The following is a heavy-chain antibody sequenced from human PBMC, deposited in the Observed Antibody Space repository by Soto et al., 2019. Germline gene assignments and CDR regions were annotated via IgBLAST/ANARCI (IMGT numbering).Heavy chain of an antibody. Sequence: QVQLVESGGDLVKPGGSLRLSCAASGFPFSDYYMSWIRQAPGKGLEWVSSIGSSSRYTNYADYVKGRFTISRDNAKNSLYLQMNSLRAEDTAVYYCARRRPTGYYNYWGQGTLVTVSA. D-gene: IGHD3-9*01. CDR3: ARRRPTGYYNY. CDR1: GFPFSDYY. CDR2: IGSSSRYT. V-gene: IGHV3-11*05. J-gene: IGHJ4*02.